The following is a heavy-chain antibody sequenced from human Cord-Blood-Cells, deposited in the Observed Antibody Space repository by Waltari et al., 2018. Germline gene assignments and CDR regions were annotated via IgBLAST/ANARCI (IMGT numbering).Heavy chain of an antibody. Sequence: EVQLVESGGGLIQPGGSLRLSCAASGFTVSSNYMSWVRQAPGKGLGWVSVIYSGGSTYYADSGKGRFTISRDNSKNTLYLQMNSLRAEDTAVYYCARAIAAAGDAFDIWGQGTMVTVSS. D-gene: IGHD6-13*01. J-gene: IGHJ3*02. CDR2: IYSGGST. CDR3: ARAIAAAGDAFDI. V-gene: IGHV3-53*01. CDR1: GFTVSSNY.